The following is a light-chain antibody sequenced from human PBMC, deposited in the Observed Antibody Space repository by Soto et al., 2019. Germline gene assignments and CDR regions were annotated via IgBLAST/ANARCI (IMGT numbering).Light chain of an antibody. CDR1: SSDVGGYNY. V-gene: IGLV2-8*01. CDR2: EVS. Sequence: QSALTQPPSASGSPGQSVTISCTGTSSDVGGYNYVSWYQQRPGKAPKFMIYEVSKRPSGVPDRFSGSKSGNTASLTVSGLQAEDEADYYCSSYAGTTHVVFGGGTKLTVL. J-gene: IGLJ2*01. CDR3: SSYAGTTHVV.